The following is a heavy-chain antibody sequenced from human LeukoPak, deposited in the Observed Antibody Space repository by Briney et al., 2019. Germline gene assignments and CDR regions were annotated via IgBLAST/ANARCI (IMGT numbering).Heavy chain of an antibody. D-gene: IGHD5-18*01. J-gene: IGHJ4*02. Sequence: GESLKISCKGSGYSFTSYWIGWVRQMPGKGPEWMGIIYPGDSDTRYSPSFQGQVTISADKSISTAYLQWSSLKASDTAMYYCARQQRGYSYGSGIDYWGQGTLVTVSS. CDR1: GYSFTSYW. CDR2: IYPGDSDT. CDR3: ARQQRGYSYGSGIDY. V-gene: IGHV5-51*01.